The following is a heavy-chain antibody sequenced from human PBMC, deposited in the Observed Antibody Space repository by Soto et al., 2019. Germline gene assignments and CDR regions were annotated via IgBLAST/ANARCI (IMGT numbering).Heavy chain of an antibody. V-gene: IGHV1-18*01. CDR3: AMVDVYLTPSPQDV. D-gene: IGHD2-8*01. Sequence: QVQLVQSGAEVKNPWASVKVSCKASGYTFTRYGIGWARQAPGHGLEWMGWINTYNCNTNYAQNVQGRVTLTTDTSTSRAYLELRSLRSYDTSIYCCAMVDVYLTPSPQDVWGQVTQVIVSS. J-gene: IGHJ6*02. CDR1: GYTFTRYG. CDR2: INTYNCNT.